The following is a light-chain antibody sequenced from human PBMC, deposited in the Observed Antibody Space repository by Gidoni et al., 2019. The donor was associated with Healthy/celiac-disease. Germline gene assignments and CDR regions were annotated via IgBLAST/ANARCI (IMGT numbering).Light chain of an antibody. CDR3: CSYAGSSTHVV. V-gene: IGLV2-23*01. CDR2: AGS. J-gene: IGLJ2*01. CDR1: SSDVGSYHL. Sequence: QSALTQPASVSGSPGQSITISCTGTSSDVGSYHLVSWYQQHPGKAPKLLIYAGSKRPSGVSNRFSGSKSGNTASLTIAGLQAEYEADYYCCSYAGSSTHVVFGGGTKLTVL.